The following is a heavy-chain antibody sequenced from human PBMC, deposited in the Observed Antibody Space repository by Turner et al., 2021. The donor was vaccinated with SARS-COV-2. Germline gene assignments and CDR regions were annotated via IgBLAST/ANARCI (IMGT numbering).Heavy chain of an antibody. V-gene: IGHV1-18*04. D-gene: IGHD6-13*01. J-gene: IGHJ4*02. CDR1: GYTFTSYG. Sequence: QVQLVQSGAEAKKPGASVKVSCKPSGYTFTSYGSSWVRQAPGQGLEWMGWISAYNGNTNYAQKLQGRVTMTTDTTTSTAYMELRSLRSDDTAVYYCARVAGGAAAWDLDYWGQGTLVTVSS. CDR2: ISAYNGNT. CDR3: ARVAGGAAAWDLDY.